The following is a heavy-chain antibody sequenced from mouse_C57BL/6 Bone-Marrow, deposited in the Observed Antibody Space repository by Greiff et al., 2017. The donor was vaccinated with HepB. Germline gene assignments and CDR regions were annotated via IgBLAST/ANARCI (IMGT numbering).Heavy chain of an antibody. J-gene: IGHJ4*01. CDR2: INSDGGST. D-gene: IGHD2-1*01. CDR3: ARCNYGDYAMDY. V-gene: IGHV5-2*01. CDR1: EYEFPSHD. Sequence: DVKLVESGGGLVQPGESLKLSCESNEYEFPSHDMSWVRKTPEKRLELVAAINSDGGSTYYPDTMERRFIISRDNTKKTLYLQMSSLRSEDTALYYCARCNYGDYAMDYWGQGTSVTVSS.